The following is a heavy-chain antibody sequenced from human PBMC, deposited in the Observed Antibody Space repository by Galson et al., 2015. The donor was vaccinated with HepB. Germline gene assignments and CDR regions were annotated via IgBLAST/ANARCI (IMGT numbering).Heavy chain of an antibody. CDR1: GFSLSTSGVG. J-gene: IGHJ4*02. D-gene: IGHD3-22*01. CDR3: AHSIMFNDNSGYHYFDY. V-gene: IGHV2-5*02. CDR2: IYWDGAK. Sequence: PALVKPTQTLTLTCTFSGFSLSTSGVGVGWIRQPPGQALEWLALIYWDGAKRYSPSLKSRLTITKDTSKNQVVLTMTKMDPVDTATYFCAHSIMFNDNSGYHYFDYWGQGTLVAVSS.